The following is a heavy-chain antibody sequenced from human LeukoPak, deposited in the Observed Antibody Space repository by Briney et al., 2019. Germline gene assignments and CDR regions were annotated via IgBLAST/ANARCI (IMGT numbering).Heavy chain of an antibody. D-gene: IGHD3-3*01. CDR3: ARDPFLHYDFWSPIGY. CDR1: GYTFTGYY. CDR2: INPNSGGT. J-gene: IGHJ4*02. Sequence: ASVKVSCKASGYTFTGYYMHWVRQAPGQGLEWMGWINPNSGGTNYAQKFQGRVTMTRDTSISTAYMELSRLRSDDTAVYYCARDPFLHYDFWSPIGYWGQGTLVTVSS. V-gene: IGHV1-2*02.